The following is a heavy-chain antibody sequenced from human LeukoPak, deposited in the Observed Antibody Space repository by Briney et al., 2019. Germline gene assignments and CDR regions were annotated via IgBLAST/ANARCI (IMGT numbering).Heavy chain of an antibody. CDR2: IYYSGST. CDR3: ARSVEQQGYGMDV. Sequence: SETLSLTCTVSGGSISSGGYYWSWIRQHPGKGPEWIGYIYYSGSTYYNPSLKSRVTISVDTSKNQFSLKLSSMTAADTAVYYCARSVEQQGYGMDVWGQGTTVTVSS. J-gene: IGHJ6*02. V-gene: IGHV4-31*03. CDR1: GGSISSGGYY. D-gene: IGHD6-13*01.